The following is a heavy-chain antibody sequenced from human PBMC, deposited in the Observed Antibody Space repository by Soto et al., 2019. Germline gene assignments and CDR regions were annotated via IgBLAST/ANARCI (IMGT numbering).Heavy chain of an antibody. V-gene: IGHV1-18*01. J-gene: IGHJ6*02. D-gene: IGHD1-26*01. CDR1: GYTFTSYG. Sequence: QVQLVQSGAEVKKPGASVKVSCKASGYTFTSYGISWVRQAPGQGLDRRGWISDYNGNTNYAQKLQGRVTMTTDTSTSTAYMELRSLRSDDTAVYYCAREPMGATPIYYDYGMDVWGQGTTVTVSS. CDR2: ISDYNGNT. CDR3: AREPMGATPIYYDYGMDV.